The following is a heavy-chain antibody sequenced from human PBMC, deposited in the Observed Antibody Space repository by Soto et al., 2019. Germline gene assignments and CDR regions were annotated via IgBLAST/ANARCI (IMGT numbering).Heavy chain of an antibody. V-gene: IGHV1-18*01. D-gene: IGHD4-4*01. CDR3: ARVGYSNYINYYYYMDV. J-gene: IGHJ6*03. Sequence: GASVKVSCKASGYTFTSYGISWVRQAPGQGLEWMGWISAYNGNTNYAQKLQGRVTMTTDTSTRTAYMELRSLRSDDTALYYCARVGYSNYINYYYYMDVWGKGTTVTVSS. CDR2: ISAYNGNT. CDR1: GYTFTSYG.